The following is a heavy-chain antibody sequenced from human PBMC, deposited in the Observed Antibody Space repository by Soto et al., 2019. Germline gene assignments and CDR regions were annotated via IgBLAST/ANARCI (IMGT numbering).Heavy chain of an antibody. CDR1: GFTFNDYA. J-gene: IGHJ4*02. D-gene: IGHD2-21*02. V-gene: IGHV3-23*01. Sequence: PVGSLRLSCAASGFTFNDYAINWVRQLPGRGLEYVSGIGGRGGNAFYADSMKDRFIISRDNSKNTVYLQMNNLRVDDSAMYYCAKARDSGDFAGSFDSWGQGTLVTVSS. CDR3: AKARDSGDFAGSFDS. CDR2: IGGRGGNA.